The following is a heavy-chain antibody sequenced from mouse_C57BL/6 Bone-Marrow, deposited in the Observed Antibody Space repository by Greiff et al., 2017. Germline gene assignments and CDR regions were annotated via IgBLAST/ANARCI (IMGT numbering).Heavy chain of an antibody. Sequence: VQRVESDAELVKPGASVKISCKVSGYTFTDHTIHWMKQRPEQGLEWIGYIYPRDGSTKYNEKFKGKATLTADKSSSTAYMQLNSLTSEDSAVYFCAKRGRVPPNYFDYWGQGTTLTVSS. V-gene: IGHV1-78*01. CDR2: IYPRDGST. J-gene: IGHJ2*01. CDR1: GYTFTDHT. D-gene: IGHD1-3*01. CDR3: AKRGRVPPNYFDY.